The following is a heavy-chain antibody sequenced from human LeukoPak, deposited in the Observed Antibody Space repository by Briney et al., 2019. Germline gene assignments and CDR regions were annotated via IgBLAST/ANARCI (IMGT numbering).Heavy chain of an antibody. D-gene: IGHD2-21*01. CDR1: GFTFSNFV. CDR3: ARVWSGPDAFDI. Sequence: PGGSLRLSCAASGFTFSNFVMNWVRQAPGKGLQWVSTIGAGGVNTFYADSVKGRFTIPRDNAKNSLYLQMNSLRAEDTAVYYCARVWSGPDAFDIWGQGTMVTVSS. V-gene: IGHV3-21*01. J-gene: IGHJ3*02. CDR2: IGAGGVNT.